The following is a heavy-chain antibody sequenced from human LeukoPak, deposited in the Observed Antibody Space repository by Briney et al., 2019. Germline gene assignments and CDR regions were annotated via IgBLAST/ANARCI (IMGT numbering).Heavy chain of an antibody. CDR2: ITGDGGDT. J-gene: IGHJ4*02. Sequence: GGSLRLSCAASGFTFSSYWMHWVRQAPGKGLVWVSHITGDGGDTSYADSVKGRFTISRDNGKNSLYLQMNSLRAEDTAVYYCASNSNWAGGYWGQGTLVTVSS. CDR3: ASNSNWAGGY. D-gene: IGHD1-1*01. CDR1: GFTFSSYW. V-gene: IGHV3-74*01.